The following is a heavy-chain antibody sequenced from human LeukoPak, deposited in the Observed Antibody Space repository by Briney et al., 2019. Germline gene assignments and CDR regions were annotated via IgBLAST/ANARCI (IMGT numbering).Heavy chain of an antibody. CDR3: AGGESEYSSSGDFAY. CDR1: GFTFSTYS. J-gene: IGHJ4*02. V-gene: IGHV3-48*01. Sequence: AGGSLRLSCAASGFTFSTYSMNWVRQAPGKGPEWLSYISSRSTTIYYADSVKGRFTISRDNAKNSLYLQMNSLRPECTAVYYCAGGESEYSSSGDFAYWGQGTLVTVSS. D-gene: IGHD6-6*01. CDR2: ISSRSTTI.